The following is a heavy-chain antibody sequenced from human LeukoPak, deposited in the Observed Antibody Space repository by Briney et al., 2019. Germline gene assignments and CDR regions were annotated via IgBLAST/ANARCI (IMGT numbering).Heavy chain of an antibody. V-gene: IGHV4-59*01. CDR1: GGSISSYY. CDR2: IYYSGST. Sequence: SETLSLTCTVSGGSISSYYWSWIRQPPGKGLEWIGYIYYSGSTNYNPSLKSRVTISVDTSKNQFSLKLSSVTAADTAVYYCARENSGYARAFDYWGQGTLVTVSS. J-gene: IGHJ4*02. CDR3: ARENSGYARAFDY. D-gene: IGHD5-12*01.